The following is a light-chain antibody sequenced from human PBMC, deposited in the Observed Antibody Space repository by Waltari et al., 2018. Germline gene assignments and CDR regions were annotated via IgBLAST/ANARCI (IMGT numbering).Light chain of an antibody. CDR3: QQYR. Sequence: AIRMTQSPFSLSASVGDRVTITCWASQGISSYLAWYQQKPAKAPKLFIYYASSVQSGVPSRFSGSGSGTDYTLTISSRQPEDFATYYCQQYRFGPGTKVDIK. CDR2: YAS. CDR1: QGISSY. J-gene: IGKJ3*01. V-gene: IGKV1D-43*01.